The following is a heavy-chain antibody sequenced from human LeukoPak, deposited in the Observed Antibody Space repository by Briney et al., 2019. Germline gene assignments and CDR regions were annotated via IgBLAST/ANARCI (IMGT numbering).Heavy chain of an antibody. Sequence: SSETLSLTCTVSGGSISRSDYYWSWIRQPPGKGLEWIGYIYYSGSTYYNPSLKSRVTISVDTSMNQFSLKVSSVTAADTAVYFCASQKRIGVALFDYWGQGTLVTVSS. CDR1: GGSISRSDYY. V-gene: IGHV4-30-4*08. CDR3: ASQKRIGVALFDY. CDR2: IYYSGST. J-gene: IGHJ4*02. D-gene: IGHD3-3*01.